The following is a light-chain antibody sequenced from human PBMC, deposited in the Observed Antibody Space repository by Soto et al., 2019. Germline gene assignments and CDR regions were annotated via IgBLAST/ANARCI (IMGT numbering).Light chain of an antibody. CDR1: QSITTH. V-gene: IGKV1-39*01. CDR2: AAS. J-gene: IGKJ2*01. Sequence: DIQMTQSPFSLSASVGDRVTITCRASQSITTHVNWYQQKPGKAPKLLIYAASILQSGVPSRFSGSGSGIDFTLTINSLQPEDFATYYCQQSFSTPTPPTFGQGTKLEIK. CDR3: QQSFSTPTPPT.